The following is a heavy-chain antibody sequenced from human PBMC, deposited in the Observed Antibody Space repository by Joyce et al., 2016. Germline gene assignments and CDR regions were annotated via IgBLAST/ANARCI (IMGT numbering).Heavy chain of an antibody. V-gene: IGHV4-30-2*01. D-gene: IGHD2-21*01. CDR2: TYDSGSA. CDR3: ARIPQP. Sequence: QLQLQESGSGLLRPSETLSLTCAVSGGSISSGGYSWTWSRQQPGKGVEWIGFTYDSGSAYYSSSLKGRVIISVDRAKNQFSLKLISVTAADTAVCYCARIPQPWGQGTLVTVSS. J-gene: IGHJ4*02. CDR1: GGSISSGGYS.